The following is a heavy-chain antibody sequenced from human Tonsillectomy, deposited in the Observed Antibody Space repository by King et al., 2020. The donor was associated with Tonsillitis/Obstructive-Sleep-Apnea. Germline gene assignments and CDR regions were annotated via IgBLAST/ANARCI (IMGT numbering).Heavy chain of an antibody. V-gene: IGHV3-23*04. CDR3: AKGRWDTDYDSLYYYYGMDV. CDR1: GFTFSSYA. D-gene: IGHD5-12*01. CDR2: ISGGAGST. J-gene: IGHJ6*02. Sequence: VQLVESGGGLVQPGGSLRLSCAASGFTFSSYAMNWVRQAPGKGLEWVATISGGAGSTYYADSVKGRFTISRDNSKNTLYLQMDSLRVEDTAIYYFAKGRWDTDYDSLYYYYGMDVWGQGTTVTVSS.